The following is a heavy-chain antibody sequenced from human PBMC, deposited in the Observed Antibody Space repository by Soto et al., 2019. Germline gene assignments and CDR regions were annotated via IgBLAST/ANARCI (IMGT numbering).Heavy chain of an antibody. D-gene: IGHD1-26*01. V-gene: IGHV3-15*01. CDR2: IKRKNDGGKA. Sequence: SWGALGLSRGASGFTFRYGWVNWGRQAPGKGPGWGGRIKRKNDGGKADYAAPVKARFAVSREDARNMVYLQMNSLKTEDTGIYYCTTDSYSPTIITRFDYWGRGTVVTVSS. CDR1: GFTFRYGW. CDR3: TTDSYSPTIITRFDY. J-gene: IGHJ4*02.